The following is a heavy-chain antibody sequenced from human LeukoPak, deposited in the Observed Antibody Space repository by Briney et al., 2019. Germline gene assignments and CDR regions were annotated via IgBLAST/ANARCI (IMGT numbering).Heavy chain of an antibody. Sequence: QSGGSLRLSCAASGFTFSSYWMNWVRQAPGKGLEWVANINQDGSKRYYVDSVKGRFTISRDNAKNSLYLQMNSLRAEDTAVYYCARDPDVIVGVNFDCWGQGTLVTVSS. D-gene: IGHD1-26*01. CDR2: INQDGSKR. CDR3: ARDPDVIVGVNFDC. J-gene: IGHJ4*02. V-gene: IGHV3-7*01. CDR1: GFTFSSYW.